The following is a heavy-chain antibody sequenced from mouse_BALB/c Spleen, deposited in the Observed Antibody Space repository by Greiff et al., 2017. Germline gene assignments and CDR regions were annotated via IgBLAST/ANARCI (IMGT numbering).Heavy chain of an antibody. CDR2: ISSGGST. Sequence: DVQLQESGGGLVTPGGSLTLSCAASGFTFSSYAMSWVRQTPEKRLEWVASISSGGSTYYPDSVKGRFTISRDNSRNILYLQMSSLRSEDTAMYYCARDYGNYDYAMDYWGQGTSVTVSS. J-gene: IGHJ4*01. D-gene: IGHD2-1*01. CDR1: GFTFSSYA. V-gene: IGHV5-6-5*01. CDR3: ARDYGNYDYAMDY.